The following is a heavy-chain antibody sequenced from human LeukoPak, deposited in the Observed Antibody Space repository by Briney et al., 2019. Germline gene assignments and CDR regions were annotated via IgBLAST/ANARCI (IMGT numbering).Heavy chain of an antibody. CDR1: GFSFSTYA. CDR2: IAYGGTNK. V-gene: IGHV3-30*02. CDR3: AREGFSSTSGSGIADAFDA. J-gene: IGHJ3*01. D-gene: IGHD2/OR15-2a*01. Sequence: PGGSLRLSCAASGFSFSTYAMHWVRQAPGKGLEWVAFIAYGGTNKYYADSVKGRFTISRDNSKSTLYLQMDSLRAENTGVFYCAREGFSSTSGSGIADAFDAWGQGTMVTVSS.